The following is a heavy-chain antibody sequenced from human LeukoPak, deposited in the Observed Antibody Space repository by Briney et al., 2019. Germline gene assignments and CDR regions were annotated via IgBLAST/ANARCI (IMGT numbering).Heavy chain of an antibody. CDR3: ARGFGYGSGSYAPFDY. Sequence: SETLSLTCTVSGGSISSGSYYWSWIRQPPGKGLEWIGEINHSGSTNYNPSLKSRVTISVDTSKNQFSLKLSSVTAADTAVYYCARGFGYGSGSYAPFDYWGQGTLVTVSS. V-gene: IGHV4-39*07. D-gene: IGHD3-10*01. CDR2: INHSGST. CDR1: GGSISSGSYY. J-gene: IGHJ4*02.